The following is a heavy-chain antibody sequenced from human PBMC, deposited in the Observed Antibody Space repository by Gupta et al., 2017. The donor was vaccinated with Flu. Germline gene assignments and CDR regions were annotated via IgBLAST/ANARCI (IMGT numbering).Heavy chain of an antibody. Sequence: EVQLVESGGGLVQPGGSLRLSCAASGFTFSSYEMNWVRQAPGKGLEGVSYISSSGSTIYYADSVKGRVTISRDNAKNSLYLQMNSLRAEDTAVYYCARATYYYDSSGYYPDYWGQGTLVTVSS. V-gene: IGHV3-48*03. J-gene: IGHJ4*02. CDR3: ARATYYYDSSGYYPDY. CDR1: GFTFSSYE. D-gene: IGHD3-22*01. CDR2: ISSSGSTI.